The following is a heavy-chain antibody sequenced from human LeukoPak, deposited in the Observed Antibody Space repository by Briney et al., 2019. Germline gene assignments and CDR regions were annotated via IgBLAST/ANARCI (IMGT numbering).Heavy chain of an antibody. V-gene: IGHV3-23*01. CDR3: AKPRAMTTGVGRYFDL. J-gene: IGHJ2*01. D-gene: IGHD1-1*01. Sequence: GGSLRLSCGASGFTFTSYAMSWIRQAPGKGLEWVSAISGGGENTYYGDSVKGRFTISRDNSKNTLYLQMNSLRAEDTATYYCAKPRAMTTGVGRYFDLWGRCTLVTVSS. CDR1: GFTFTSYA. CDR2: ISGGGENT.